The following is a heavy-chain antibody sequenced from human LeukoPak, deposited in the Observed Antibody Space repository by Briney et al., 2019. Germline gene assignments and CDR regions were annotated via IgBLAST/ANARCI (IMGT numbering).Heavy chain of an antibody. V-gene: IGHV1-2*02. CDR3: ARVRIAARPAFDI. CDR1: GYTFTGYY. J-gene: IGHJ3*02. Sequence: ASVTVSCKASGYTFTGYYMHWVRQAPGQGLEWMGWINPNSGGTNYAQKFQGRVTMTRDTSISTAYMELSRLRSDDTAVYYCARVRIAARPAFDIWGQGTMVTVSS. CDR2: INPNSGGT. D-gene: IGHD6-6*01.